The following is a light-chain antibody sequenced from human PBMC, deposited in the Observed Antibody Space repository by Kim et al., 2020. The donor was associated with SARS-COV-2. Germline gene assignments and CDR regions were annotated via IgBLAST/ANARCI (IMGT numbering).Light chain of an antibody. CDR2: YDS. CDR3: QVWDSSSDRGV. CDR1: NIGSKS. V-gene: IGLV3-21*04. J-gene: IGLJ3*02. Sequence: SYELTQPPSVSVAPGKTARITCGGNNIGSKSVHWYQQKQGQAPVLVIYYDSDRPSGIPERFSGSNSGNTATLTISRVEAGDEADYYCQVWDSSSDRGVFGGGTKVTVL.